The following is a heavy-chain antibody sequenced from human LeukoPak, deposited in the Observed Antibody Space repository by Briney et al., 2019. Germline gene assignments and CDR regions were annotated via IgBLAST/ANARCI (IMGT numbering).Heavy chain of an antibody. Sequence: SAGSLTLSCAASGFTFSSYARDWVRQAPGKGLEWVAFISNDGTNKYYADSVKGRFTISRDNSKNTLYLQMNSLRAEDTAVYYCGRDQGGSIGWYGDYWGQGTLVTVSS. CDR1: GFTFSSYA. CDR2: ISNDGTNK. D-gene: IGHD6-19*01. V-gene: IGHV3-30*04. J-gene: IGHJ4*02. CDR3: GRDQGGSIGWYGDY.